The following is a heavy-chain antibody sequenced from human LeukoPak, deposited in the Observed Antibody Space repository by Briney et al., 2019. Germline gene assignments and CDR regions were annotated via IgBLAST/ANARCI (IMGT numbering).Heavy chain of an antibody. CDR2: IYYDERS. CDR3: AREQVATLGY. Sequence: TSHTLSLTCTVSGGSISSGGYFWSWIRHPPGQALEWIGYIYYDERSYYNPSLEGRVTISVDGSKNQFSLKMNSVTAADTAVYYCAREQVATLGYWGQGTLVTVSS. V-gene: IGHV4-30-4*01. CDR1: GGSISSGGYF. J-gene: IGHJ4*02.